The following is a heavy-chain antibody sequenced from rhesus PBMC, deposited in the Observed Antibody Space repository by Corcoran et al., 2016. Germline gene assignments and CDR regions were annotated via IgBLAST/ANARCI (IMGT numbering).Heavy chain of an antibody. CDR1: GGSISSSY. Sequence: QVQLQESGPGLVKPSETLSLTCAVSGGSISSSYWSCIRQAPGKGLEWIGRMYGSGGRTNHKPSHKRRTTITIDTSKNHLSLKLTSVTAADTAVYYCAKSQYSSWSGYFEFWGQGALVTVTS. J-gene: IGHJ1*01. D-gene: IGHD6-13*01. CDR3: AKSQYSSWSGYFEF. CDR2: MYGSGGRT. V-gene: IGHV4-160*01.